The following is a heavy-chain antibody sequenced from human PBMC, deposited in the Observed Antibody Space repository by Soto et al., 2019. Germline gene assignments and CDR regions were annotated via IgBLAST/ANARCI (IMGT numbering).Heavy chain of an antibody. CDR1: GFTFSSYG. J-gene: IGHJ4*02. Sequence: GGSLRLSCAASGFTFSSYGMHWVRQAPGKGLEWVAVISYDGSNKYYADSVKGRFTISRDNSKNTLYLQMNSLRAEDTAVYYCAKDWALPLWFGDPNWGLFDYWGQGTLVTVS. D-gene: IGHD3-10*01. CDR2: ISYDGSNK. V-gene: IGHV3-30*18. CDR3: AKDWALPLWFGDPNWGLFDY.